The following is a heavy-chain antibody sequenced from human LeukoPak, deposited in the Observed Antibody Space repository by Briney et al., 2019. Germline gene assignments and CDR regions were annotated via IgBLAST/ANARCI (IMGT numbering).Heavy chain of an antibody. Sequence: PGGSLRLSCAASGFTFSSYWMHWVRQAPGKGLVWVSRINSDGSSTSYADSVKGRFTISRDNAKNTLYLQMNSLRAEDTAVYYCAKHNLRSDSSAWFGSFDYWGQGTLVTVSS. D-gene: IGHD6-19*01. CDR2: INSDGSST. CDR3: AKHNLRSDSSAWFGSFDY. V-gene: IGHV3-74*01. J-gene: IGHJ4*02. CDR1: GFTFSSYW.